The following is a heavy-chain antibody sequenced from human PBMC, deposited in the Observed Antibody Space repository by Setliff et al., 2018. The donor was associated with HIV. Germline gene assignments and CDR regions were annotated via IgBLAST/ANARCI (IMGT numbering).Heavy chain of an antibody. Sequence: PSETLSLTCAVSGYSISSGYYWGWIRQPPGKGLEWIGSIYRSGSTYYNPSLKSRVTISVDTSKNQFSLKVTSVTAADTAVYYCAKGAGFYGDYTFDHWGQGRQVTV. CDR2: IYRSGST. D-gene: IGHD4-17*01. V-gene: IGHV4-38-2*01. CDR3: AKGAGFYGDYTFDH. J-gene: IGHJ4*02. CDR1: GYSISSGYY.